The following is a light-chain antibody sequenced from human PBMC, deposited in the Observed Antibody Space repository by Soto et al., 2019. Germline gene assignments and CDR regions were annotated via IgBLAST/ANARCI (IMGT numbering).Light chain of an antibody. J-gene: IGLJ2*01. CDR2: VVS. CDR1: SSDVGGYNY. CDR3: SSYTIRSTVV. Sequence: QSALTQPASVSGSPGQSITISCTGTSSDVGGYNYVSWYQQHPGKAPKLMIYVVSNRPSGVSNRFSGSKSGNTASLTISGLQAEDEADYYCSSYTIRSTVVFGGGTKLTVL. V-gene: IGLV2-14*01.